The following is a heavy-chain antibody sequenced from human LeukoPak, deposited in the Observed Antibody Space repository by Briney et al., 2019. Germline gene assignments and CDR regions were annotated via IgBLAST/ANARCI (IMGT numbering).Heavy chain of an antibody. Sequence: GGSLRLSRAASGFTFSSYAMHWVRQAPGKGLEWVAVISYDGSNKYYADSVKGRFTISRDNSKNTLYLQMNSLRAEDTAVYYCARDSTMTTVTFVDYWGQGTLVTVSS. V-gene: IGHV3-30*04. CDR1: GFTFSSYA. D-gene: IGHD4-17*01. CDR2: ISYDGSNK. CDR3: ARDSTMTTVTFVDY. J-gene: IGHJ4*02.